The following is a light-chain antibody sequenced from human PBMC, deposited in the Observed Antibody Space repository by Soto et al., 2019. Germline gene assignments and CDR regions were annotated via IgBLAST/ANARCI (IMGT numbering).Light chain of an antibody. CDR3: SSYTSSSTLPYI. Sequence: LTHPASVSGSPGQSITISCTGTSSDVGGYNYVSWYQQHPGKAPKLMIYDVSNRPSGVSNRFSGSKSGNTASLTISGLQADDEADYYCSSYTSSSTLPYIFGTGTKVTVL. V-gene: IGLV2-14*01. CDR1: SSDVGGYNY. J-gene: IGLJ1*01. CDR2: DVS.